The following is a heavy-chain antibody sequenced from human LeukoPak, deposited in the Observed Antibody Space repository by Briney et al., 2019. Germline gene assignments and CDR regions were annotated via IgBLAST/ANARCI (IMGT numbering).Heavy chain of an antibody. J-gene: IGHJ4*01. D-gene: IGHD6-19*01. V-gene: IGHV3-48*03. CDR1: GFTFSSYE. CDR2: ISSSGSTI. CDR3: ARDSVAVAEIDY. Sequence: GGSLRLSCAASGFTFSSYEMNWVRQAPGKGLEWVSYISSSGSTIYYADSVKGRFTISRDNTKNSLSLQMSSLRAEDTAIYYCARDSVAVAEIDYWGQGTLVTVSS.